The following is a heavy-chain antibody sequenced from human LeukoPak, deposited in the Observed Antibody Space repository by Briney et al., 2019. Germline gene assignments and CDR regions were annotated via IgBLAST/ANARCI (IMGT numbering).Heavy chain of an antibody. CDR2: INPSGGST. V-gene: IGHV1-46*01. J-gene: IGHJ5*02. Sequence: ASVKVSCKASGYTFTSYYMHWVRKAPGQGLEWMGIINPSGGSTSYAQKFQGRVTMTRDTSTSTVYMELSSLRSEDTAVYYCAKDSEYQLLQGPYWFDPWGQGTLVTVSS. CDR1: GYTFTSYY. D-gene: IGHD2-2*01. CDR3: AKDSEYQLLQGPYWFDP.